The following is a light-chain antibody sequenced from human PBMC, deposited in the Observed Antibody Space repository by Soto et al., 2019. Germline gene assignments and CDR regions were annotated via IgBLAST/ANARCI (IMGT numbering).Light chain of an antibody. CDR2: GAS. CDR1: QSVSGY. V-gene: IGKV3-15*01. CDR3: QQYNNWPPWT. J-gene: IGKJ1*01. Sequence: EIVMTQSPATLSVSPGERATLSCRASQSVSGYLAWYQQRPGQAPRLLVYGASTRATGIPARFSGSGSGTEFTLTISSLQSEDFAVYYCQQYNNWPPWTFGQGTKVDI.